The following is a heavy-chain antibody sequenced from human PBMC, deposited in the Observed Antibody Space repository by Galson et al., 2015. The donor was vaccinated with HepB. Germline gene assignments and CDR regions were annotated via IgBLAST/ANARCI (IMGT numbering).Heavy chain of an antibody. Sequence: ETLSLTCAVSGGSISSSNWWSWVRQPPGKGLEWIGEIYHSGSTNYNPSLKSRVTMSIDPSKNQFSLEVYSVTAADTAVYYCARDDLAEGGRNWFDPWGQGILVTVSS. CDR3: ARDDLAEGGRNWFDP. CDR1: GGSISSSNW. J-gene: IGHJ5*02. D-gene: IGHD3-3*01. V-gene: IGHV4-4*02. CDR2: IYHSGST.